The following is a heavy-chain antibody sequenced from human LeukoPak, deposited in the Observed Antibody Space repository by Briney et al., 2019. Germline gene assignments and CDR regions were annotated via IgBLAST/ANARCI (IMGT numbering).Heavy chain of an antibody. CDR3: AGDKTTGGWYEFDY. Sequence: PGGSLRLSCAASGFTVSSNYMSGVRQGPGKGLECVSVISNDGDTYYADSVKGRFTISRDTSKNTVSLQMNSLRAEDTAVYYCAGDKTTGGWYEFDYWGQGTLVTVSS. CDR2: ISNDGDT. V-gene: IGHV3-53*01. J-gene: IGHJ4*02. CDR1: GFTVSSNY. D-gene: IGHD6-19*01.